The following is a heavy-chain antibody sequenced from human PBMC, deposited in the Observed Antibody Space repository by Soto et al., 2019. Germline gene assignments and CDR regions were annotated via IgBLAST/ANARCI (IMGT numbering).Heavy chain of an antibody. CDR3: AKGNDFWSGTVISNGDYYYYGMDV. J-gene: IGHJ6*02. CDR1: GFTFSSYG. V-gene: IGHV3-30*18. D-gene: IGHD3-3*01. Sequence: PGGSLRLSCAASGFTFSSYGMHWVRQAPGKGLEWVAVISYDGSNKYYADSVKGRFTISRDNSKNTLYLQMNSLRAEDTAVYYCAKGNDFWSGTVISNGDYYYYGMDVWGQGTTVTVSS. CDR2: ISYDGSNK.